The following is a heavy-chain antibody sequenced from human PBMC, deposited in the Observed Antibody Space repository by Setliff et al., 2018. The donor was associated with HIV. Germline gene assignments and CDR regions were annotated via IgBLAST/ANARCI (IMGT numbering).Heavy chain of an antibody. D-gene: IGHD3-22*01. V-gene: IGHV3-23*01. CDR2: IQSGGII. J-gene: IGHJ3*01. CDR3: AKLDYYDYSGSWARKVAIDF. CDR1: GFTLSNSA. Sequence: GGSLRLSCAASGFTLSNSAMTWVRQKPGRGLEWVSLIQSGGIIYYADSVKGRFTISRDNSNNILSLQMSSLRAEDTAPYYCAKLDYYDYSGSWARKVAIDFWGRGTMVTVSS.